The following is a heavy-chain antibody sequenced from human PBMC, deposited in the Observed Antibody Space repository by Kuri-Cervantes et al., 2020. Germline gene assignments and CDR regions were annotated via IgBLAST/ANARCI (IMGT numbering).Heavy chain of an antibody. CDR3: VREETAAADAFDF. CDR2: ISYDGSNK. CDR1: GFTFDDYA. D-gene: IGHD6-13*01. J-gene: IGHJ4*02. V-gene: IGHV3-30-3*01. Sequence: GESLKISCAASGFTFDDYAMHWVRQAPGKGLEWVAVISYDGSNKYYADSVKGRFTISRDNSKNTLFLQMNSLRGEDTAVYYCVREETAAADAFDFWGQGTLVTVSS.